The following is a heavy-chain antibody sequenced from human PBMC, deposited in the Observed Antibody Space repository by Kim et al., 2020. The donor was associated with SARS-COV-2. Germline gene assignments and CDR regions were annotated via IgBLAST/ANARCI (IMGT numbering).Heavy chain of an antibody. D-gene: IGHD1-7*01. Sequence: YVDSVKGRFTISRDNAKNSLYLQMNSLRAEDTAVNYCAREGFELELLIDYWGQGTLVTVSS. CDR3: AREGFELELLIDY. J-gene: IGHJ4*02. V-gene: IGHV3-7*03.